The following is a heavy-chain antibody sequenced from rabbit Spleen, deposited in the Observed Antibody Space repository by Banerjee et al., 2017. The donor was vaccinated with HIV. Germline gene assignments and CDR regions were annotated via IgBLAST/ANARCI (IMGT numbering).Heavy chain of an antibody. Sequence: QSLEESGGDLVKPGASLTLTCIASGVSFSGSSYMCWVRQAPGKGLEWIACIEGGASSFTYFASWAKGRFTISKTSSTTVTLQMTSLTAADTATYFCASAYSDIYFNFWGPGTLVTVS. D-gene: IGHD6-1*01. CDR1: GVSFSGSSY. CDR3: ASAYSDIYFNF. J-gene: IGHJ4*01. CDR2: IEGGASSFT. V-gene: IGHV1S40*01.